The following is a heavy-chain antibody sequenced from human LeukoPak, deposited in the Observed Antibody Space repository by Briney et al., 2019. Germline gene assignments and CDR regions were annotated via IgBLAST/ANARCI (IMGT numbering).Heavy chain of an antibody. CDR2: TYYRSKWRY. CDR3: ARRDYGSGYAFDI. J-gene: IGHJ3*02. D-gene: IGHD3-10*01. V-gene: IGHV6-1*01. CDR1: GDSVSSNSAV. Sequence: KTSQTLSLTCAISGDSVSSNSAVWNWVRQSPSRGLEWQGRTYYRSKWRYVYAAPVKSRISINPDTSRNQFSMQLNSVTPEDTAVYYCARRDYGSGYAFDIWGQGTMVTVSS.